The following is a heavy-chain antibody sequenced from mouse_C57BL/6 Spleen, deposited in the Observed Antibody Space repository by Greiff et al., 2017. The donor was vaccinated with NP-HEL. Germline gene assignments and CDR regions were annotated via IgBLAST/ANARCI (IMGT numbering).Heavy chain of an antibody. J-gene: IGHJ1*03. D-gene: IGHD1-1*01. CDR3: TNTTVGYFDV. CDR1: GYTFTDYE. Sequence: VQLQQSGAELVRPGASVTLSCKASGYTFTDYEMHWVKQTPVHGLEWIGAIDPETGGTAYNQKFKGKAILTADKYSSTAYMELRSLTSEDSAVYYCTNTTVGYFDVWGTGTTVTVSS. V-gene: IGHV1-15*01. CDR2: IDPETGGT.